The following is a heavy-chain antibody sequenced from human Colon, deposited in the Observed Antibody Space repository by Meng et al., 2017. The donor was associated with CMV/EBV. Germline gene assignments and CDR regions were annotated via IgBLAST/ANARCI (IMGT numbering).Heavy chain of an antibody. Sequence: GSLRLSCNVSGCSVSSGSYYWTWILQPPGKGLEWIGYISYSGNTNYNPSLKSRVTISVDTSRNQFSLRLTSVSAADTAMYYCARESSGWSTGIDSWGQGTLVTVSS. CDR2: ISYSGNT. CDR3: ARESSGWSTGIDS. V-gene: IGHV4-61*01. J-gene: IGHJ4*02. D-gene: IGHD6-19*01. CDR1: GCSVSSGSYY.